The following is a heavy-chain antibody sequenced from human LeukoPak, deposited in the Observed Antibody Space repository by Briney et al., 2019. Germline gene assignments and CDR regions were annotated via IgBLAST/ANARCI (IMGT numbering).Heavy chain of an antibody. CDR3: ATSYNWNYGLNY. CDR1: GYTLTELS. V-gene: IGHV1-24*01. D-gene: IGHD1-7*01. J-gene: IGHJ4*02. Sequence: ASVKVSCKVSGYTLTELSMHWERQAPGKGLEWMGGFDPEDGETIYAQKFQGRVTMTEDTSTDTAYMELSSLRSEDTAVYYCATSYNWNYGLNYWGQGTLVTVSS. CDR2: FDPEDGET.